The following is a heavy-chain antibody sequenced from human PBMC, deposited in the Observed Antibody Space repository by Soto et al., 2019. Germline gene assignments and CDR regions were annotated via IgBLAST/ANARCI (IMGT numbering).Heavy chain of an antibody. D-gene: IGHD1-7*01. Sequence: SETLSLTCTVSGGSISGYYWSWFRQPPGKGLEWIASVYYSGSTDYNPSLKSRVTISVDTSKTQFSLKLSSVTAADSAVYYCAREVRTGTTRYYYYYGMDVWGQGTTVTVSS. V-gene: IGHV4-59*12. J-gene: IGHJ6*02. CDR1: GGSISGYY. CDR3: AREVRTGTTRYYYYYGMDV. CDR2: VYYSGST.